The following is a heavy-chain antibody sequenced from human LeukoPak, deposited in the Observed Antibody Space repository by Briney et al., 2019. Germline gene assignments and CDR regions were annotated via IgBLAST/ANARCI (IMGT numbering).Heavy chain of an antibody. Sequence: GGSLRLSCAASGFTFSSYSMNWVRQAPGKGLEWVSYISSSSTIYYADSVKGRFTISRDNAKNSLYLQMNSLRDEDTAVYYCARDTTPSIVGATIDYWGQGTLVTVSS. CDR1: GFTFSSYS. CDR2: ISSSSTI. CDR3: ARDTTPSIVGATIDY. D-gene: IGHD1-26*01. V-gene: IGHV3-48*02. J-gene: IGHJ4*02.